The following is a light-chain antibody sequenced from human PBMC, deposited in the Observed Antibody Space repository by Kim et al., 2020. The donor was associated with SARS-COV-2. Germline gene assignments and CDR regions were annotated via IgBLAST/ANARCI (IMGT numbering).Light chain of an antibody. Sequence: SSELTQDPAVSVALGQTVRITCQGDILRSYYASWYQQKPGQAPVLVIYGKNNRPLGIPDRFSGSSSGNTASMTITGAEAEDEADYYCNSRDSSGNHWVFG. CDR1: ILRSYY. V-gene: IGLV3-19*01. J-gene: IGLJ3*02. CDR2: GKN. CDR3: NSRDSSGNHWV.